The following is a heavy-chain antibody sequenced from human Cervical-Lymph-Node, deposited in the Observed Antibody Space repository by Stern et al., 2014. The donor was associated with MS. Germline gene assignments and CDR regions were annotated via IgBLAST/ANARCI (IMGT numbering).Heavy chain of an antibody. J-gene: IGHJ4*02. CDR2: IYWDDQK. V-gene: IGHV2-5*02. CDR3: AHRTAGPFDY. Sequence: QVTLREYGPALVKPTQTLTLTCTFSGFSLSTSGLGVGWIRKPPGEALEWLAYIYWDDQKRYSPSLKSRLTITKDTSKNQVVLTLTNVDPVDTATYYCAHRTAGPFDYWGQGTLVTVSS. CDR1: GFSLSTSGLG.